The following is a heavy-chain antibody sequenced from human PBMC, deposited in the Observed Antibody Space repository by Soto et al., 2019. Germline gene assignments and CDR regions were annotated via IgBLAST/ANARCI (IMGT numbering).Heavy chain of an antibody. Sequence: GGSLRLSCAASGFTFSSYSVNWVRQAPGKGLEWVSSISSSSSYIYYADSVKGRFTISRDNAKNSLYLQMNSLRAEDTAVYYCERDKRGVRSWYYWGQGTLVTVSS. CDR2: ISSSSSYI. V-gene: IGHV3-21*01. J-gene: IGHJ4*02. D-gene: IGHD6-13*01. CDR1: GFTFSSYS. CDR3: ERDKRGVRSWYY.